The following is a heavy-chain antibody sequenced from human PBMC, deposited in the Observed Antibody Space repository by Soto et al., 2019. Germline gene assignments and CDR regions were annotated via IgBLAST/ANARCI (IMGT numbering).Heavy chain of an antibody. V-gene: IGHV6-1*01. CDR2: TYYRSKWFH. CDR1: GDSVSSDITS. CDR3: ARGNALDV. Sequence: QGQLQQSGPGLVKPSQTLSLTCAISGDSVSSDITSWNWIRQSPSRGLEWLGRTYYRSKWFHDYAASVKSRITINTDTSKNQFSLELNSMPPEDTAVYYCARGNALDVWGQGTVVTVSS. J-gene: IGHJ3*01. D-gene: IGHD3-10*01.